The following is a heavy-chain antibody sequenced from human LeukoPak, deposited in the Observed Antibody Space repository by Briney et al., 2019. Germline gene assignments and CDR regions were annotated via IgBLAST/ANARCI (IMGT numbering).Heavy chain of an antibody. CDR3: ARDRGSYSDY. D-gene: IGHD3-16*01. J-gene: IGHJ4*02. CDR2: VNTDGSTP. CDR1: GFTFSSYW. Sequence: GGSLRLSCAAPGFTFSSYWMHWVRQAPGKGLVWVSRVNTDGSTPTYADSVKGRFTISRDNAKNTLYLQMNSLRAEDTAVYYCARDRGSYSDYWGQGTLVTVSS. V-gene: IGHV3-74*01.